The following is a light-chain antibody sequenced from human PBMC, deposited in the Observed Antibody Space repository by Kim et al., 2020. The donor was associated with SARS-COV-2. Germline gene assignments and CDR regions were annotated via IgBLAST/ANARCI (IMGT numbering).Light chain of an antibody. Sequence: HGHTISSPATRPNIGPVYVLHSSHQLPPTAPQLLFYANNHRPSGVPPRSSGSTSGTSAPLAITGLQAEDAADYYRQSHDLNLRMVFGGGTQLTVL. CDR2: ANN. CDR3: QSHDLNLRMV. J-gene: IGLJ2*01. V-gene: IGLV1-40*01. CDR1: RPNIGPVYV.